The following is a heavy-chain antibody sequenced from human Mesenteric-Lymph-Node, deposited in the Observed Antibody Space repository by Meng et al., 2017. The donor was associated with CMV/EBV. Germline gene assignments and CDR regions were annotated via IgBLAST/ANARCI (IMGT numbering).Heavy chain of an antibody. Sequence: GESLKISCAASGFTFDDFTMHWVRQPPGKGLEWVSFISWDGADTYYVDSAKGRFTVSRDDSKNYLYLQMNSLRTEDTGLYYCAKDHRGYAYGLYYGMDVWGPGTAVTVSS. V-gene: IGHV3-43*01. CDR1: GFTFDDFT. CDR2: ISWDGADT. D-gene: IGHD5-18*01. J-gene: IGHJ6*02. CDR3: AKDHRGYAYGLYYGMDV.